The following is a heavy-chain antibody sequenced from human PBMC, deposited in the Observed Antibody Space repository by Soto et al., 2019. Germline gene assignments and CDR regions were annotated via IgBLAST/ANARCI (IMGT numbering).Heavy chain of an antibody. Sequence: PSETLSLTCTVSGGSISSGSYYWGWIRQPPGKGLEWIGSIYYSGSTYYNSSLKSRVTISVDTSKNHFSLKLSSLTAADTAVYFCARHKYCGGDRFSAFRLYYYFYGMDVWGQGTTVTVSS. CDR2: IYYSGST. CDR3: ARHKYCGGDRFSAFRLYYYFYGMDV. D-gene: IGHD2-21*02. CDR1: GGSISSGSYY. V-gene: IGHV4-39*01. J-gene: IGHJ6*02.